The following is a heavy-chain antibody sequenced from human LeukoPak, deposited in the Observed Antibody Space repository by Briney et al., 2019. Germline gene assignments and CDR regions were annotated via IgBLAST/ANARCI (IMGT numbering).Heavy chain of an antibody. CDR3: ARALDGGYNYYMDV. J-gene: IGHJ6*03. D-gene: IGHD5-12*01. CDR2: ISSSSSTI. CDR1: GCTFSSYS. Sequence: GGSLRLCCAASGCTFSSYSMNWVRQAPGKGLEWVSYISSSSSTIYYADSVKGRFTISRDNAKNSLYLQMNSLRAEDTAVYYCARALDGGYNYYMDVWGKGTTVTVSS. V-gene: IGHV3-48*01.